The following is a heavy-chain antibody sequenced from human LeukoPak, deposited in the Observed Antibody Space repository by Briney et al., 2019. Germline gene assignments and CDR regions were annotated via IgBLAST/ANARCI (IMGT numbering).Heavy chain of an antibody. CDR2: INPNSGST. Sequence: ASVKVSCKASGYTFTGYYMHWVRQAPGQGLEWMGWINPNSGSTNYAQKFQGKVTMTRDTSISTAYMELSRLRSDDTAVYYCARAASWSSSSFVYWGQGTLVTVSS. CDR3: ARAASWSSSSFVY. V-gene: IGHV1-2*02. CDR1: GYTFTGYY. D-gene: IGHD6-6*01. J-gene: IGHJ4*02.